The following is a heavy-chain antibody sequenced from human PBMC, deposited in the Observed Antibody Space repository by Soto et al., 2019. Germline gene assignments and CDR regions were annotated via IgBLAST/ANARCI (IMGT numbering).Heavy chain of an antibody. Sequence: TSETLSLTCTVSGGSISSSSYYWGWIRQPPGKGLEWIGSIYYSGSTYYNPSLKSRVTISVDTSKNQFSLKLSSVTAADTAVYYCARLGAQQWLVPRFDYWGQGTLVTVSS. CDR1: GGSISSSSYY. V-gene: IGHV4-39*01. CDR3: ARLGAQQWLVPRFDY. J-gene: IGHJ4*02. CDR2: IYYSGST. D-gene: IGHD6-19*01.